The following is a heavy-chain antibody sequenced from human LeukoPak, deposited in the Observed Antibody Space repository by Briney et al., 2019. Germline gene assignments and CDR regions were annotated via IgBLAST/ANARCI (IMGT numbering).Heavy chain of an antibody. Sequence: ASVKVSCKASGYTFTSYGISWVRQAPGQGLEWMGWISAYNGNTNYAQKLQGRVTMTTDTSTSTAYMELRSLRSDDTAVYYCAREYCSSTSCSNFDYWGQGTLVTVSS. V-gene: IGHV1-18*01. J-gene: IGHJ4*02. CDR1: GYTFTSYG. CDR3: AREYCSSTSCSNFDY. CDR2: ISAYNGNT. D-gene: IGHD2-2*01.